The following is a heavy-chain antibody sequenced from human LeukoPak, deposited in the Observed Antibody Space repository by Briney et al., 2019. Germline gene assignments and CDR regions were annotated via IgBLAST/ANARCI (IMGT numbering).Heavy chain of an antibody. CDR2: IYYSGST. CDR3: ARLRTSYSSSWYGRGGDAFDI. Sequence: SETLSLTCTVSGGSISSSSYYWGWIRQPPGKGLEWIGSIYYSGSTYYNPSLKSRVTISVDTSKNQFSLKLSSVTAADTAVYYCARLRTSYSSSWYGRGGDAFDIWGQGTMVTVSS. D-gene: IGHD6-13*01. J-gene: IGHJ3*02. V-gene: IGHV4-39*01. CDR1: GGSISSSSYY.